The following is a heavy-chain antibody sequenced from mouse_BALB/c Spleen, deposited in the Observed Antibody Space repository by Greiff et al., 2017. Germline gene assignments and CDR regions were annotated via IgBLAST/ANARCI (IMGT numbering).Heavy chain of an antibody. CDR2: INPGSGGT. CDR3: ARWSTGTYYFDY. Sequence: VQLVESGAELVRPGTSVKVSCKASGYAFTNYLIEWVQQRPGQGLEWIGVINPGSGGTNYNEKFKGKATLTADKSSSTAYMQLSSLTADDSAVYFCARWSTGTYYFDYWGQGTTLTVSA. J-gene: IGHJ2*01. D-gene: IGHD4-1*02. CDR1: GYAFTNYL. V-gene: IGHV1-54*01.